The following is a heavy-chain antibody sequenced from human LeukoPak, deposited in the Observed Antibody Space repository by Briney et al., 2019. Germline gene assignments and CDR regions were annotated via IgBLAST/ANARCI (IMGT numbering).Heavy chain of an antibody. CDR1: GFTFSSYG. V-gene: IGHV3-23*01. D-gene: IGHD2-2*01. Sequence: GGSLRLSCAASGFTFSSYGMSWVRQAPGKGLEWVSAISGSGGSTYYADSVKGRFTISRDNSKNTLYLQMNSLRAEDTAVYYCAKDLPPLCHKGTSCLDSSPWGQGTLVTVSS. J-gene: IGHJ5*02. CDR3: AKDLPPLCHKGTSCLDSSP. CDR2: ISGSGGST.